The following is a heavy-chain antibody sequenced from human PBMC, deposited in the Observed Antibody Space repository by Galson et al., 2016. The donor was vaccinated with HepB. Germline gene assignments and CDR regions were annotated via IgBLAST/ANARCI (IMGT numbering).Heavy chain of an antibody. CDR2: ISASGVT. CDR3: AKDAIGMVIGWLDP. D-gene: IGHD3-3*01. Sequence: SLRLSCAASGFRFTKVAMTWVRQAPGKGLEWVSGISASGVTYYADSVRGRFTVSRDDSKNTVFLQMKSLRADDTALYYCAKDAIGMVIGWLDPWGQGTQVTVSS. CDR1: GFRFTKVA. J-gene: IGHJ5*02. V-gene: IGHV3-23*01.